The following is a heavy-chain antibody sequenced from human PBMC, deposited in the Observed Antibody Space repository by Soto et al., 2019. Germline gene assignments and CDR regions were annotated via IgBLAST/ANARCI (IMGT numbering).Heavy chain of an antibody. V-gene: IGHV4-34*01. CDR3: ARGSNRAAGQGY. J-gene: IGHJ4*02. Sequence: LETLSLTCAVSGGSFTGYYWTWIRQPPGKGLEWIGAINPSGSPNYNPSLKSRVTISFDTSKNQISLKLNSVTVTDTAVYYCARGSNRAAGQGYWGQGTLVTVSS. CDR1: GGSFTGYY. CDR2: INPSGSP. D-gene: IGHD6-13*01.